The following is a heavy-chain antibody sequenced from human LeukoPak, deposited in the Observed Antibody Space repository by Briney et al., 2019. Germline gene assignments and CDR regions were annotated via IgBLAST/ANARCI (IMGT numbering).Heavy chain of an antibody. CDR1: GGSISSYY. J-gene: IGHJ4*02. V-gene: IGHV4-59*12. D-gene: IGHD3-22*01. CDR2: IYYSGST. CDR3: ARKDTEQDSSGSPFDY. Sequence: PSETLSLTCTVSGGSISSYYWSWIRQPPGKGLEWIGYIYYSGSTNYNPSLKSRVTISVDTSKNQFSLKLSSVTAADTAVYYCARKDTEQDSSGSPFDYWGQGTLVTVSS.